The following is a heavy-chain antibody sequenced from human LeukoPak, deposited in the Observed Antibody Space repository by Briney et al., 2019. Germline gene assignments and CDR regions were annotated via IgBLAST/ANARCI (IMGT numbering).Heavy chain of an antibody. Sequence: ASVKVSCKASGGTFSSYAISWVRQAPGQGLEWMGGISPVFGTTKYSQKFLGRVTITTDDSTSTAYMELCSLRSEDTAVYYCARDVEEGSGYFDYWGQGTLVTVSS. CDR2: ISPVFGTT. CDR1: GGTFSSYA. V-gene: IGHV1-69*05. D-gene: IGHD1-14*01. J-gene: IGHJ4*02. CDR3: ARDVEEGSGYFDY.